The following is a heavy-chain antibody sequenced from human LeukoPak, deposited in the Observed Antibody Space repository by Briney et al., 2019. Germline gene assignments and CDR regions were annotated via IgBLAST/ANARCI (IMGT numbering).Heavy chain of an antibody. J-gene: IGHJ5*02. Sequence: ASVKVSCKASGYTFTSYYMHWVRQAPGQGLEWMGIINPSGGSTSYAQKFQGRVTMTRDASTSTVYMELSSLRSEDTAVYYCARGAAAGTVNNWFDPWGQGTLVTVSS. V-gene: IGHV1-46*01. D-gene: IGHD6-13*01. CDR2: INPSGGST. CDR1: GYTFTSYY. CDR3: ARGAAAGTVNNWFDP.